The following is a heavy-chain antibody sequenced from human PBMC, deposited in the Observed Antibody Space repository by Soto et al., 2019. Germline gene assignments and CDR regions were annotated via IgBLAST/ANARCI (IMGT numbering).Heavy chain of an antibody. J-gene: IGHJ6*02. D-gene: IGHD5-12*01. CDR3: ARDLIVTTKGYNYYFGMDV. V-gene: IGHV4-59*01. CDR2: ISYNGST. CDR1: GGSITNYY. Sequence: QVQLQESGPGLVKPSETLSLTCSVSGGSITNYYWNWIRQPPGKGLEWIGYISYNGSTNYNPSLKSRVTISVDMSKKQFSLKLRSVTAADTAVYYCARDLIVTTKGYNYYFGMDVWGQGTTVTVSS.